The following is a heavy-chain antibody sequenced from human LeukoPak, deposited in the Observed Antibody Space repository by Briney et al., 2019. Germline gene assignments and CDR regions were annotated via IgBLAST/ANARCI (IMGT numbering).Heavy chain of an antibody. Sequence: GGSLRLSCAASGFTFSSYSMNWVRQAPGKGLEWVLSISSSSSYIYYADSVKGRFTISRDNAKNSLYLQMNSLRAEDTAVYYCARVAGYSSGWLKYWGQGTLVTVSS. J-gene: IGHJ4*02. CDR1: GFTFSSYS. D-gene: IGHD6-19*01. V-gene: IGHV3-21*01. CDR3: ARVAGYSSGWLKY. CDR2: ISSSSSYI.